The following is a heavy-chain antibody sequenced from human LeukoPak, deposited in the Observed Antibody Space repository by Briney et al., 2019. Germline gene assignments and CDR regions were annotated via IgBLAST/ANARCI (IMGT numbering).Heavy chain of an antibody. CDR2: INPNSGGT. J-gene: IGHJ4*02. CDR3: ARGTKAARGTVGY. CDR1: GYTFTGYY. V-gene: IGHV1-2*02. D-gene: IGHD6-6*01. Sequence: ASVKVSCKASGYTFTGYYMHWVRQAPGQGLEWMGWINPNSGGTNYAQKFQGRVTMTRNTSISTAYMELSSLRSEDTAVYYCARGTKAARGTVGYWGQGTLVTVSS.